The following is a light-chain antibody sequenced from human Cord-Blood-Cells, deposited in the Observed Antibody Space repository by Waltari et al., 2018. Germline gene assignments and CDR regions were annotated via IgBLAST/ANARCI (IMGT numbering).Light chain of an antibody. V-gene: IGLV3-1*01. Sequence: SYELTQPPSVSVSPGQTASTHCSGDKLGAKYACWYQQKPGQSPVLVINQDSKRPSGIPERFSGSNSGNTATLTISGTQAMDEADYYCQAWDSSTAVFGGGTKLTVL. CDR3: QAWDSSTAV. CDR1: KLGAKY. J-gene: IGLJ3*02. CDR2: QDS.